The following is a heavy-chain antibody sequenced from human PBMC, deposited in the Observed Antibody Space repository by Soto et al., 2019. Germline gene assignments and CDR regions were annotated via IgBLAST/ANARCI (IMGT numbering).Heavy chain of an antibody. CDR2: IIPIFGTA. CDR3: ARDLPTDYGGNSGEDYYYGMDV. D-gene: IGHD4-17*01. J-gene: IGHJ6*02. Sequence: QVQLVQSGAEVKKPGSSVKVSCKASGGTFSSYAISWVRQAPGQGLEWMGGIIPIFGTANYAQKFQGRVTITADESTSTAYMELSSLRSEDTAVYYCARDLPTDYGGNSGEDYYYGMDVWGQGTTVTVSS. V-gene: IGHV1-69*12. CDR1: GGTFSSYA.